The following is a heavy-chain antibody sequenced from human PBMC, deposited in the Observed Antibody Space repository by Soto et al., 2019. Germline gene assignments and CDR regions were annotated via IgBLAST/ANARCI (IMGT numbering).Heavy chain of an antibody. CDR2: ISYDGGNK. CDR3: ARDVDRTSHLNWFDP. CDR1: GFTFNSYA. D-gene: IGHD5-12*01. V-gene: IGHV3-30-3*01. J-gene: IGHJ5*02. Sequence: PGGSLRLSCAASGFTFNSYAMHWVRQAPGKGLEWVAVISYDGGNKYYADSVKGRFTISRDTSKNTVYLQMDSLKVEDTAVYYCARDVDRTSHLNWFDPWGQGVMVTVSS.